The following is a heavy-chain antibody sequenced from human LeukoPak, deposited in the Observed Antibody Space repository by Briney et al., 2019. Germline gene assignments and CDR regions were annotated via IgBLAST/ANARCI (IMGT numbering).Heavy chain of an antibody. J-gene: IGHJ4*02. Sequence: GGSLRLPCAASGFTFSSYAMSWVRQAPGKGLEWVSAISGSGGSTYYADSVKGRFTISRDNSKNTLYLQMNSLRAEDTAIYYCARGHSTGCFDYWGQGTLVTVSS. CDR1: GFTFSSYA. V-gene: IGHV3-23*01. CDR2: ISGSGGST. D-gene: IGHD1-14*01. CDR3: ARGHSTGCFDY.